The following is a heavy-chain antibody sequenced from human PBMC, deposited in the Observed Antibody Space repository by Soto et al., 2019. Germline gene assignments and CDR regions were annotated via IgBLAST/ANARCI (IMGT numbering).Heavy chain of an antibody. Sequence: SSETLSLTCAVYGGSFSGYYWSWIRQPPGKGLEWIGEINHSGSTNYNPSLKSRITISVDTSKNQFSLKLSSVTAADTAVYYCARATPITMIVVVNSNWFDPWGQGTLVTVSS. CDR3: ARATPITMIVVVNSNWFDP. D-gene: IGHD3-22*01. J-gene: IGHJ5*02. CDR2: INHSGST. V-gene: IGHV4-34*01. CDR1: GGSFSGYY.